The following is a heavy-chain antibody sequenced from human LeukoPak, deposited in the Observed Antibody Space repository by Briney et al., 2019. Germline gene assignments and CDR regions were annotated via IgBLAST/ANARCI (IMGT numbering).Heavy chain of an antibody. Sequence: GGSLRLSCAASGFTFSSYWMHWVRQAPGKGLVWVSRINSDGSSTSYADSVKGRFTISRDNAKNTLYLQMNSLRAEVTAVYYCAREKDIVVVPAAIVNWFDPWGQGTLVTVSS. CDR3: AREKDIVVVPAAIVNWFDP. CDR2: INSDGSST. D-gene: IGHD2-2*02. V-gene: IGHV3-74*01. CDR1: GFTFSSYW. J-gene: IGHJ5*02.